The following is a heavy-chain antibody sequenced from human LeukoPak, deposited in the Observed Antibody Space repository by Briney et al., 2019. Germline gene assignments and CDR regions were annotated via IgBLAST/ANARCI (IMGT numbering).Heavy chain of an antibody. CDR3: ARDYGGYYDSSGPLGI. D-gene: IGHD3-22*01. J-gene: IGHJ4*02. CDR2: IHYSGSN. Sequence: PSETLSLTYTVSGCSISSYYWSWIRQPPGKGLVWIGYIHYSGSNNYNRSLRSRVTLSVDTSKNQFSLKLNSVTAADTAVYYCARDYGGYYDSSGPLGIWGQGTLVTVCS. V-gene: IGHV4-59*01. CDR1: GCSISSYY.